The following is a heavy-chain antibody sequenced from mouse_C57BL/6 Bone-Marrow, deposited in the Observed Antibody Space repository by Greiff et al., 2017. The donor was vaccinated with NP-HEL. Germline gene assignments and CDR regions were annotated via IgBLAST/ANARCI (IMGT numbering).Heavy chain of an antibody. Sequence: EVQLQQSGPELVKPGASVKIPCKASGYTFTDYNMDWVKQSHGKSLEWIGDINPNNGGTIYNQKFKGKATLTVAKSSSTAYMELRSLTSEDTAVYYCARGGWLLQYFDVWGTGTTVTVSS. CDR3: ARGGWLLQYFDV. J-gene: IGHJ1*03. CDR2: INPNNGGT. CDR1: GYTFTDYN. V-gene: IGHV1-18*01. D-gene: IGHD2-3*01.